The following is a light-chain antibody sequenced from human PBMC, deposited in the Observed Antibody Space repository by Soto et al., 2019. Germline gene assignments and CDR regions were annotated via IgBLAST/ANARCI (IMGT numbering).Light chain of an antibody. V-gene: IGKV1-5*03. CDR2: KAS. Sequence: DIHMTQSPSTLSASVGDRVTITCRASQSINTWLAWYQQKPGKAPNLLIYKASSLESGVPSRFSGSGSGTEFTLTISSLQPDDFATYYCQQYNSYETFGQGTKVDIK. CDR1: QSINTW. J-gene: IGKJ1*01. CDR3: QQYNSYET.